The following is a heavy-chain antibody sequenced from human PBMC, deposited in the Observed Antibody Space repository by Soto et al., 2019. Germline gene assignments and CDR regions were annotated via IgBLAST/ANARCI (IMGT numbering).Heavy chain of an antibody. CDR1: GFTFNKDS. CDR3: ARDLMPNDMGLGDLAY. CDR2: ITSKTGDQ. Sequence: EVRMVESGGGLVKPGGSLRLSCAASGFTFNKDSMNWVRQAPGKGLEWVSSITSKTGDQYYADSVKGRFIISRDNTKNSLSLQVTCLRDEDTAVYYCARDLMPNDMGLGDLAYWGQGTLVTVSS. V-gene: IGHV3-21*06. D-gene: IGHD3-22*01. J-gene: IGHJ4*02.